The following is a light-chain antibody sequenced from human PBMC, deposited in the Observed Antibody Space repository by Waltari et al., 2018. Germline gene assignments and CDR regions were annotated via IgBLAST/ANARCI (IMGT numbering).Light chain of an antibody. J-gene: IGKJ1*01. Sequence: DIQMTQSPSSLSASVGDRVAITCRASQSISTYLNWYQQRPGKAPKLLIYDASSLQSGVPSRFSGSGSGTDFTLTITSLRPEDFATYFCQQSSSTPGTFGQGTKVEIK. V-gene: IGKV1-39*01. CDR2: DAS. CDR3: QQSSSTPGT. CDR1: QSISTY.